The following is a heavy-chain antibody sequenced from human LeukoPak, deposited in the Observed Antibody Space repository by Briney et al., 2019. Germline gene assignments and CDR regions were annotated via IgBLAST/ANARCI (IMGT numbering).Heavy chain of an antibody. V-gene: IGHV4-34*01. Sequence: SETLSLTCAVYGGSFSGYYWSWIRQPPGKGLEWIGEINHSGSTNYNPSLKSRVTISVDTSKNQFSLKLSSVTAADTAVYYCARGRIDFWSGYYFYYYMDVWGKGTTVTVSS. D-gene: IGHD3-3*01. CDR2: INHSGST. J-gene: IGHJ6*03. CDR3: ARGRIDFWSGYYFYYYMDV. CDR1: GGSFSGYY.